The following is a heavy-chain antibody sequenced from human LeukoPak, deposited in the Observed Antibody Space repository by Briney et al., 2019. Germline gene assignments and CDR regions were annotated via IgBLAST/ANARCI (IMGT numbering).Heavy chain of an antibody. J-gene: IGHJ4*02. CDR1: GFTFSSYG. CDR2: IRYDGRNK. D-gene: IGHD6-19*01. CDR3: AKDLGIAVAGEPPAFDY. Sequence: PGGSLRLSCAASGFTFSSYGMHWVRQAPGKGLEWVAFIRYDGRNKYYADSVKGRFTISRDNSKNTLYLQTNSQRAEDTAVYYCAKDLGIAVAGEPPAFDYWGQGTLVTVSS. V-gene: IGHV3-30*02.